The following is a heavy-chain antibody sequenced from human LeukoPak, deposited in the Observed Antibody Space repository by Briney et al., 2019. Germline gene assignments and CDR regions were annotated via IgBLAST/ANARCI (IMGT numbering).Heavy chain of an antibody. J-gene: IGHJ4*02. V-gene: IGHV3-53*01. CDR1: GITVSSNY. CDR2: VASDGST. D-gene: IGHD5-12*01. Sequence: PGGSLRLSCAASGITVSSNYMSWVRQAPGQGQEWVSVVASDGSTKYADSVKGRFAISRDNSKNTLYLQMNSLRAEDTGVYYCAKATVGGYEDWGQGTLVTVSS. CDR3: AKATVGGYED.